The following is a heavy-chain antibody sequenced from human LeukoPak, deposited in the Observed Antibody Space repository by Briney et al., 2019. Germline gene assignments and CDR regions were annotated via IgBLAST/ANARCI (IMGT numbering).Heavy chain of an antibody. Sequence: SETLSLTCAVYGGSFSGYCWSWIRQPPGKGLEWIGEINHSGSTNYNPSLKSRVIISVDTSKNQFSLKLSSVTAADTAVYYCARYRSYTMVRTYYFDYWGQGTLVTVSS. J-gene: IGHJ4*02. D-gene: IGHD3-10*01. CDR3: ARYRSYTMVRTYYFDY. V-gene: IGHV4-34*01. CDR2: INHSGST. CDR1: GGSFSGYC.